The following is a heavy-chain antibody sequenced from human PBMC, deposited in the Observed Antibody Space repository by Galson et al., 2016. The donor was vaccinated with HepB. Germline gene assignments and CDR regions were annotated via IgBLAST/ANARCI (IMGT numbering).Heavy chain of an antibody. CDR2: INPNSGGT. Sequence: SVKVSCKASGYTFTGCYMHWVRQAPGQGLEWMGWINPNSGGTNYAQKFQGWVTMTRDTSISTAYMELSRLRSDDTAVYYCARGRNYYDSRHFDYWGQGTLVTVSS. J-gene: IGHJ4*02. CDR3: ARGRNYYDSRHFDY. V-gene: IGHV1-2*04. CDR1: GYTFTGCY. D-gene: IGHD3-22*01.